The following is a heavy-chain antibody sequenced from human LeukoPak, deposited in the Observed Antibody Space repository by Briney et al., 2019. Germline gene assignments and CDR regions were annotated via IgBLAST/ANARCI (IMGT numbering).Heavy chain of an antibody. J-gene: IGHJ4*02. Sequence: GGSLRLSCAASGFTFSNYAMNWVRQAPGKGLEWVSSISGSGSSTYYADSVKGRFTISRDNSKNTLYLQMDSLRVEDTAVYYCARGGSNWYNAYFDYWGQGTLVTVSS. V-gene: IGHV3-23*01. D-gene: IGHD1/OR15-1a*01. CDR2: ISGSGSST. CDR3: ARGGSNWYNAYFDY. CDR1: GFTFSNYA.